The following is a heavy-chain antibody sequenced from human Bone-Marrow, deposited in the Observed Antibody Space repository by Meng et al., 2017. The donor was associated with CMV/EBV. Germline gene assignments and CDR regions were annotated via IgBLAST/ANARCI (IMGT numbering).Heavy chain of an antibody. V-gene: IGHV3-30-3*02. CDR2: ISYDGSNK. J-gene: IGHJ4*02. Sequence: FPFSCYAMHWVRQAPGKGLEWVAIISYDGSNKYYADSVKGRFTISRDNSKNTLYLQMNSPRAEDTAVYYCAKDTYDFWSGYYSYFDYWGQGTLVTAPQ. D-gene: IGHD3-3*01. CDR3: AKDTYDFWSGYYSYFDY. CDR1: FPFSCYA.